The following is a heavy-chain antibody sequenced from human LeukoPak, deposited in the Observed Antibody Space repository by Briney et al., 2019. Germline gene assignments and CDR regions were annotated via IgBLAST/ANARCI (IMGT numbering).Heavy chain of an antibody. J-gene: IGHJ4*02. CDR3: ARQWGYSSGKADY. CDR1: GYRFDIYW. Sequence: KNGESLKISCHGSGYRFDIYWIAWVRQMPGKGLEWMGFIYPGDSDTRYSPSFQGQVTISADKSISTAYLQWSSLKASDTAMYYCARQWGYSSGKADYWGQGTLVTVSS. CDR2: IYPGDSDT. V-gene: IGHV5-51*01. D-gene: IGHD6-19*01.